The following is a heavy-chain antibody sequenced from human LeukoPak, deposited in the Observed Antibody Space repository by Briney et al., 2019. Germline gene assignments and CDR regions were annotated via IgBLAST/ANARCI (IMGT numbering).Heavy chain of an antibody. V-gene: IGHV3-49*04. CDR2: IRSKAYGGTT. D-gene: IGHD6-6*01. CDR3: TRRPGSSSSDHFDY. Sequence: GGSLRLSCTASGFTFGDYAMSWVRQAPGKGLEWVGFIRSKAYGGTTEYAASVKGRFTISRDDSKGIAYLQMNSLKTEDTAVYYCTRRPGSSSSDHFDYWGQGTLVTVSS. CDR1: GFTFGDYA. J-gene: IGHJ4*02.